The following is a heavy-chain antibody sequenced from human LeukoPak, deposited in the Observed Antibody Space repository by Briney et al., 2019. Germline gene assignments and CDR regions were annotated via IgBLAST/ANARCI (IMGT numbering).Heavy chain of an antibody. Sequence: ASVKVSCKASGYTFTGYYMHWVRQAPGQGLEWMGGINPNSGGTNYAQKFQSRVTITRDTSISTAYMELSTLRSDDTAVYYCARGDKNWFDPWGQGTLVTVSS. J-gene: IGHJ5*02. CDR1: GYTFTGYY. V-gene: IGHV1-2*02. CDR3: ARGDKNWFDP. CDR2: INPNSGGT.